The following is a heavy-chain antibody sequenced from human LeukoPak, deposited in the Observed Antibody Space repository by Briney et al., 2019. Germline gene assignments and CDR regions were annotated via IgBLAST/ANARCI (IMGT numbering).Heavy chain of an antibody. CDR2: INPGDSGT. CDR3: TRSALGSGYYAY. Sequence: GESLQISCKGSGYSFTSHWIGWVRQLPGKGLEWVGTINPGDSGTRYSPSFQGQVTLSADKSISTAYLQWSSLKASDTAMYYCTRSALGSGYYAYWGLGTLVTVSS. V-gene: IGHV5-51*01. CDR1: GYSFTSHW. D-gene: IGHD5-12*01. J-gene: IGHJ4*02.